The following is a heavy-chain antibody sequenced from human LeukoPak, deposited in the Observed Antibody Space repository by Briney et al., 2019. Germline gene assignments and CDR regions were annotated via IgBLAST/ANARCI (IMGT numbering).Heavy chain of an antibody. D-gene: IGHD6-19*01. CDR2: ISYDGSNK. J-gene: IGHJ4*02. CDR1: GFTFSSYA. CDR3: VRDTRGRVAVAGHFDY. Sequence: GGSLRLSCAASGFTFSSYAMHWVRQAPGKGLEWVAVISYDGSNKYYADSVKGRFTISRDNSKNTLYLQMNSLRAEDTAVYYCVRDTRGRVAVAGHFDYWGQGTLVTVSS. V-gene: IGHV3-30-3*01.